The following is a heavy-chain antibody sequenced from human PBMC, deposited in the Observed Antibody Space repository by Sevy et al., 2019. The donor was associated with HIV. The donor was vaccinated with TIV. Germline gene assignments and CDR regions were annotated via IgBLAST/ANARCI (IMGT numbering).Heavy chain of an antibody. J-gene: IGHJ4*02. V-gene: IGHV3-33*01. Sequence: GGSLRLSCAASGFTPSTYGMHWVRQAPGKGLEWVAVIVDNGSNKYYADSVKGRLTIARENSKYPVFLQMDSLRAEDTAVYYCARDPGVYGDYLLAYFDSWGQGTLVTVSS. D-gene: IGHD2-8*01. CDR1: GFTPSTYG. CDR2: IVDNGSNK. CDR3: ARDPGVYGDYLLAYFDS.